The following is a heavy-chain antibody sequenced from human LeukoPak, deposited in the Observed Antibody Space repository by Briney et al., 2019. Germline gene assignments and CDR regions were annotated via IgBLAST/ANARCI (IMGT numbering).Heavy chain of an antibody. J-gene: IGHJ4*02. CDR1: GGTFSSYA. D-gene: IGHD6-6*01. Sequence: EASVKVSCKASGGTFSSYAISWVRQAPGQGLEWMGGIIPIFGTANYAQKFQGRVTITTDESTSTAYMELSSLRSEDTAVYYCARDRRGLFDYWGQGTLVTVSS. V-gene: IGHV1-69*05. CDR3: ARDRRGLFDY. CDR2: IIPIFGTA.